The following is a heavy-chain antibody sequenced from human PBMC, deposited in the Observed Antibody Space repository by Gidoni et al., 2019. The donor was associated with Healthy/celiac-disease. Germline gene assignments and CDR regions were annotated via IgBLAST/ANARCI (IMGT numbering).Heavy chain of an antibody. CDR1: GSTVRSNA. CDR3: ARCFLYYYDSSGYFDY. D-gene: IGHD3-22*01. V-gene: IGHV3-30-3*01. CDR2: ISYAGSHN. Sequence: QVQRGESGGGVVQRGRSLRRSCEATGSTVRSNAIHVVRQAPGKGLELVAVISYAGSHNYYSDSFNCRFTLSRYHSKTPLYLLINCLIAEDTAVSYCARCFLYYYDSSGYFDYWGQGPLVTVSS. J-gene: IGHJ4*02.